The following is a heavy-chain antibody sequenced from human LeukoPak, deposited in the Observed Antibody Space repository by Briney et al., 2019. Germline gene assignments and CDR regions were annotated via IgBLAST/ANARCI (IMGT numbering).Heavy chain of an antibody. CDR1: GYTFTSYG. J-gene: IGHJ3*01. D-gene: IGHD3-22*01. CDR2: ISAYNGNT. V-gene: IGHV1-18*01. CDR3: ARDVRWDYYDSSGYSIDAFDV. Sequence: APVKVSCKASGYTFTSYGISWVRQAPGQGLEWMGWISAYNGNTNYAQKLQGRVTMTTDTSTSTAYMELRSLRSDDTAVYYCARDVRWDYYDSSGYSIDAFDVWGQGTMVTVSS.